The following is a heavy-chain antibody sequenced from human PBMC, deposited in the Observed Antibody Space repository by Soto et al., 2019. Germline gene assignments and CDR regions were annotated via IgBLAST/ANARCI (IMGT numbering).Heavy chain of an antibody. Sequence: QVQLQQWGAGLLKPSETLSLTCAVYGGSFSGYYWSWIRQPPGKGLEWIGEINHSGSTNYNPSLTSRVTISVDTAKNQFSLKLSSVTAADTAVYYCERGPEYDDYIWESYRQTIDYWGQGTLVTVSS. V-gene: IGHV4-34*01. CDR1: GGSFSGYY. J-gene: IGHJ4*02. CDR3: ERGPEYDDYIWESYRQTIDY. CDR2: INHSGST. D-gene: IGHD3-16*02.